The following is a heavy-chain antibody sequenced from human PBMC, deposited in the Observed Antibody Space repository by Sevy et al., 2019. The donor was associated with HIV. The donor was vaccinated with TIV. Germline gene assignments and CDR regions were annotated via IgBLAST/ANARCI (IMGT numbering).Heavy chain of an antibody. V-gene: IGHV3-30-3*01. Sequence: GGSLRLSCAASGFTFSSYAMHWVRQAPGKGLEWVAVISYDGSNKYYADSVKGRFTISRDNSKNTLYLQMNSLRAEDTDVYYCARDRNYDYVWGSYRYFPIDYWGQGTLVTVSS. J-gene: IGHJ4*02. CDR1: GFTFSSYA. CDR2: ISYDGSNK. D-gene: IGHD3-16*02. CDR3: ARDRNYDYVWGSYRYFPIDY.